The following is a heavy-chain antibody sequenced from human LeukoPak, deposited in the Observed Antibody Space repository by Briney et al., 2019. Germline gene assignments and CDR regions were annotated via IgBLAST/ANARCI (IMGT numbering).Heavy chain of an antibody. Sequence: ASVKVSCKASGYSFPDYYMHWVRQAPGQGLEWMGWIKPNSGGTRSAQKFQGRVTMTRDTSISTAYMELSSLRYDDTAVYYCATNILVRDIINWFDPWGQGTLVTVSS. V-gene: IGHV1-2*02. CDR3: ATNILVRDIINWFDP. J-gene: IGHJ5*02. CDR2: IKPNSGGT. CDR1: GYSFPDYY. D-gene: IGHD3-10*01.